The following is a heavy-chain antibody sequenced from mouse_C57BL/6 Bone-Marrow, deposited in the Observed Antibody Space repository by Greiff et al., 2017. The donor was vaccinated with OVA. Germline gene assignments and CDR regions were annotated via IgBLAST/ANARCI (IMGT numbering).Heavy chain of an antibody. CDR3: ARSHEGNFDAMDY. J-gene: IGHJ2*01. CDR2: INPGSGGT. CDR1: GYAFTNYM. D-gene: IGHD2-1*01. V-gene: IGHV1-54*01. Sequence: QVQLQQSGAELVRPGTSVKVSCKASGYAFTNYMIEWVKQRPGQGLEWIGVINPGSGGTNYNEKFKGKATLTADKSSSTAYMQLSSLTSEDSAVYYCARSHEGNFDAMDYWGQGTTLTVSS.